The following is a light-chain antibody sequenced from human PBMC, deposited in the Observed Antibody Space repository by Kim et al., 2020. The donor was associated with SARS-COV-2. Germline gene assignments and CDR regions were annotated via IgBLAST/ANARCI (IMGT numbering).Light chain of an antibody. CDR3: ETWDSSTLV. CDR2: LEGSGSH. CDR1: SGHSSYI. J-gene: IGLJ3*02. V-gene: IGLV4-60*03. Sequence: QLVLTQSPSASDSPGASVKLTCTLSSGHSSYINAWHQQQPAKAPRHLMKLEGSGSHNKGSGVPDRFSGSSSGAARYLTIFNLQSEDEADYYCETWDSSTLVFGGGTQLTVL.